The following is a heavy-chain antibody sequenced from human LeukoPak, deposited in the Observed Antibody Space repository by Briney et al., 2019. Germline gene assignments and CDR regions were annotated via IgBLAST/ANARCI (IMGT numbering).Heavy chain of an antibody. J-gene: IGHJ4*02. CDR3: ARDLAASKNRIVDEGGNDY. V-gene: IGHV1-2*02. D-gene: IGHD1-26*01. CDR1: GYTFTGYY. Sequence: ASVKVSCKASGYTFTGYYMHWVRQAPGQGLEWMGWINPNSGGTNYAQKFQGRVTMTRDTSISTAYMELSRLRSDDTAVYYCARDLAASKNRIVDEGGNDYWGQGTLVTVSS. CDR2: INPNSGGT.